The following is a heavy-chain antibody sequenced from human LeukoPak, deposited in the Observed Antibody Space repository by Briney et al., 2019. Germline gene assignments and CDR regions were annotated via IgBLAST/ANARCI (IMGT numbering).Heavy chain of an antibody. CDR1: GGTFSSYA. CDR2: IIPILGIA. J-gene: IGHJ6*02. D-gene: IGHD2-2*02. CDR3: ARTDLGYCSGTSCYSYYYYYGMDV. Sequence: GASVKVSCKASGGTFSSYAISWVRQAPGQGLEWMGRIIPILGIANYAQKFQGRVTITADKSTSTAYMELSSLRSEDTAVYYCARTDLGYCSGTSCYSYYYYYGMDVWGQGTTVTVSS. V-gene: IGHV1-69*04.